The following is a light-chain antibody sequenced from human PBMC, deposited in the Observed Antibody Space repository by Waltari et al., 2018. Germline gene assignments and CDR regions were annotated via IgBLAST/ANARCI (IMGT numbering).Light chain of an antibody. CDR3: QQYKTYPRT. CDR1: QGIGNY. CDR2: GAS. Sequence: IQMTQSPSSLSASVGDRVTITCRASQGIGNYLAWFQQKPGQAPKCLIYGASNSQGGVPSKFSGRGSGTDFTHTISSLQPEDFATYYCQQYKTYPRTFGQGTRLEIK. V-gene: IGKV1-16*02. J-gene: IGKJ1*01.